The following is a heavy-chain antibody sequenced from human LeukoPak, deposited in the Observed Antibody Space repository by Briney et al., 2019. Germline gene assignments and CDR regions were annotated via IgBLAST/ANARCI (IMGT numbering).Heavy chain of an antibody. J-gene: IGHJ6*03. Sequence: GGSLRLSCAASGFTFSSYGMSWVRQAPGKGLEWASSISSTSRSYIYYADSVKGRFTISRDNAKNSLYLQMNSLRAEDTAVYYCAREHSGYDFPGRDYYYMDVWGKGTTVTVSS. V-gene: IGHV3-21*01. CDR2: ISSTSRSYI. CDR1: GFTFSSYG. D-gene: IGHD5-12*01. CDR3: AREHSGYDFPGRDYYYMDV.